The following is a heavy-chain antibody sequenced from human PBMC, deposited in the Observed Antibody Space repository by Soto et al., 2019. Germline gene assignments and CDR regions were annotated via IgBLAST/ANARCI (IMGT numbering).Heavy chain of an antibody. CDR1: GFTFPGSS. V-gene: IGHV1-58*01. D-gene: IGHD2-21*01. CDR2: TVLGSGNT. Sequence: SVKVSCKASGFTFPGSSVQWVRQARGQRLEWIGWTVLGSGNTNYAQKFQDRVTITTDKSTSTAYMELSSLRSEDMAVYYCARAYAFGNFYWFDPWGQGSLVTVSS. J-gene: IGHJ5*02. CDR3: ARAYAFGNFYWFDP.